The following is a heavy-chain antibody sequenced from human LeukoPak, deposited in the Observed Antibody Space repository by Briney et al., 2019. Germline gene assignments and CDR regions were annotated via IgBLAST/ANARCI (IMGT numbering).Heavy chain of an antibody. CDR3: ARMGVGWYSSGSTHSGYFDY. V-gene: IGHV4-34*01. D-gene: IGHD6-19*01. CDR2: INHSGST. J-gene: IGHJ4*02. Sequence: SETLSLTCAVYGGSFSGYYWSWIRQPPGKGLEWIGEINHSGSTNYNPSLKSRVTISVDTSKNQFSLRLSSVTAADTAVYYCARMGVGWYSSGSTHSGYFDYWGQGTLVTVSS. CDR1: GGSFSGYY.